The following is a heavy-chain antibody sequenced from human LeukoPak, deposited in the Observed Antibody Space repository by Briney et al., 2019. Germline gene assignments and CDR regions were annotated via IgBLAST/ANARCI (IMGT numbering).Heavy chain of an antibody. CDR2: IHPVDSDT. CDR3: ATWGSSLWFDY. J-gene: IGHJ4*02. CDR1: GYSFTSFW. V-gene: IGHV5-51*01. Sequence: GESLKISFKGSGYSFTSFWIGWVRQKPGKGLEWMGNIHPVDSDTRYSPSFQGQVTISADKSITTAYLQWSSLRASDTAIYYCATWGSSLWFDYWGQGTLITVSS. D-gene: IGHD3-16*01.